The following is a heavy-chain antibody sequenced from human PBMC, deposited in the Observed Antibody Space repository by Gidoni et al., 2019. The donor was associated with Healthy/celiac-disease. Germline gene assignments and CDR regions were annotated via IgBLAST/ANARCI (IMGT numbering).Heavy chain of an antibody. CDR1: GGSFIGYY. V-gene: IGHV4-34*01. D-gene: IGHD2-2*01. J-gene: IGHJ2*01. CDR3: ARSGRLRNIVVVPAAVYWYFDL. Sequence: QVQLQQWGAGLLKPSETLSLTCAVSGGSFIGYYWSWIRQPPGKGLEWIGEINNSGSTNYNPSLKSRVTISVDTSKNQFSLKLSSVTAADTAVYYCARSGRLRNIVVVPAAVYWYFDLWGRGTLVTVSS. CDR2: INNSGST.